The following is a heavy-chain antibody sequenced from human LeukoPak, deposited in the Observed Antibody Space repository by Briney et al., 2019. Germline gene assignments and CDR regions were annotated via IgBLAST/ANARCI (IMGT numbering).Heavy chain of an antibody. CDR3: ARELRGYSYGSVDY. CDR1: GGSFSGYY. D-gene: IGHD5-18*01. CDR2: INHSGST. J-gene: IGHJ4*02. Sequence: ETSETLSLTCAVYGGSFSGYYWSWIRQPPGKGLEWIGEINHSGSTNYNPSLKSRVTISVDTSKNQFSLKLSSVTAADTGVYYCARELRGYSYGSVDYWGQGTLVTVSS. V-gene: IGHV4-34*01.